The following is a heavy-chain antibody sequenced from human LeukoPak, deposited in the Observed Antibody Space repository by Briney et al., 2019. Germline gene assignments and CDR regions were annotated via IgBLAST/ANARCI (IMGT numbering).Heavy chain of an antibody. V-gene: IGHV4-61*02. D-gene: IGHD2-2*01. CDR1: GGSISSGSYY. J-gene: IGHJ5*02. CDR3: ARDSRPRNIVVVPAAIYWFDP. Sequence: SSRTLSLTCTVSGGSISSGSYYWSWIRQPAGKGLEWIGRIYTSGSTNYNPSLKSRVTISVDTSKNQFSLKLSSVTAADTAVYYCARDSRPRNIVVVPAAIYWFDPWGQETLVTVSS. CDR2: IYTSGST.